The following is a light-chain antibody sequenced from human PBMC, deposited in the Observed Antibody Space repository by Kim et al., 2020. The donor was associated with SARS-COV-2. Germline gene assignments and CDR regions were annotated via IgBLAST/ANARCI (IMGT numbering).Light chain of an antibody. V-gene: IGKV3-11*01. Sequence: PGERATLSCRASQSVSSYLAWYQQKPGKAPRLLIYDASNRATGIPARFSGSGSGTDFTLTISSLEPEDFAVYYCQQRSNWTPALTFGGGTKVDSK. CDR3: QQRSNWTPALT. CDR1: QSVSSY. J-gene: IGKJ4*01. CDR2: DAS.